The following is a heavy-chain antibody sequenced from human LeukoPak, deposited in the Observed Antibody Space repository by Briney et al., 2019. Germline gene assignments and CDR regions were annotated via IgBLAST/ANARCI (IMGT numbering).Heavy chain of an antibody. V-gene: IGHV4-34*01. CDR1: GGSFSDYQ. CDR2: ISHSGTT. J-gene: IGHJ4*02. CDR3: ARLTTYYDSGPRVYCFDY. D-gene: IGHD3-10*01. Sequence: SETLSLTCAVSGGSFSDYQWNWIRQSPGKGLEWLGEISHSGTTTYNPSLKSRVTISVDTSKNQFSLKLSSVTAADTAVYYCARLTTYYDSGPRVYCFDYWGQGTLVTVSS.